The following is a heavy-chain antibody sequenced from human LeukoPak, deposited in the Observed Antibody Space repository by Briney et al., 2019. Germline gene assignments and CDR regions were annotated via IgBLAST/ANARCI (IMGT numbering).Heavy chain of an antibody. CDR3: AKDFGDPSVGATFGFDY. CDR1: GFTFSSYG. CDR2: ISYDGSNK. D-gene: IGHD1-26*01. V-gene: IGHV3-30*18. J-gene: IGHJ4*02. Sequence: GGSLRLSCAASGFTFSSYGMHWARQAPGKGLEWVAVISYDGSNKYYADSVKGRFTISRDNSKNTLYLQMNSLRAEDTAVYYCAKDFGDPSVGATFGFDYWGQGTLVTVSS.